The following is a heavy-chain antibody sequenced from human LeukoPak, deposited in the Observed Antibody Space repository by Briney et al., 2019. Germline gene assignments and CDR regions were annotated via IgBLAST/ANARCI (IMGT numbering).Heavy chain of an antibody. D-gene: IGHD6-13*01. Sequence: SGTLSLTCVVSGGSVSSSKWWSWVRQPPGKGLEWIGEINHSGSTNYNPSLKSRVTISVDTSKNQFSLKLSSVTAADTAVYYCARVDDSSSWYRAPFDPWGQGTLVTVSS. CDR2: INHSGST. V-gene: IGHV4-4*02. J-gene: IGHJ5*02. CDR3: ARVDDSSSWYRAPFDP. CDR1: GGSVSSSKW.